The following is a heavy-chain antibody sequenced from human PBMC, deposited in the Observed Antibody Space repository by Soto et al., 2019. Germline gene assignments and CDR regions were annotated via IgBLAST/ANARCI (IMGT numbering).Heavy chain of an antibody. CDR2: IYYSGST. Sequence: QLQLQESGPGLVKPSETLSLTCTVSGGSISSSSYYWGWIRQPPGKGLEWIGSIYYSGSTYYHPSLKSRVTISVDTSKNQFSLKLSSVTAADTAVYYCASSLPDYYSYYMDVWGKGTTVTVSS. CDR1: GGSISSSSYY. CDR3: ASSLPDYYSYYMDV. V-gene: IGHV4-39*01. D-gene: IGHD2-21*02. J-gene: IGHJ6*03.